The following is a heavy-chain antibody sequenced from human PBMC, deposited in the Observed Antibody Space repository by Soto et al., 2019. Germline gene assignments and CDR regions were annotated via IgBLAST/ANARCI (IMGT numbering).Heavy chain of an antibody. J-gene: IGHJ4*02. CDR3: ARVRGAYYYDSSGSLDY. V-gene: IGHV4-59*12. CDR1: GGSMSPYY. D-gene: IGHD3-22*01. Sequence: SETLSLTCTVSGGSMSPYYWSWIRQTPGKGLEWIAYIYFSGYTNYNPSLKSRVTISVDTSKNQFSLKLSSVTAADTAVYYCARVRGAYYYDSSGSLDYWGQGTLVTVSS. CDR2: IYFSGYT.